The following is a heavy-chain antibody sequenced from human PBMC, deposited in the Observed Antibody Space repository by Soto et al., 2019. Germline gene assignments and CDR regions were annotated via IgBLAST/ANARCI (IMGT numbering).Heavy chain of an antibody. CDR2: ISGSSSYI. Sequence: EVQLVESGGGLVKPGGSLRLSCAASGFSLNIYSMNWVRQAPGKGLEWVSSISGSSSYIYYTDSVRGRFTISRDNAKNSLYLQMNSLRAEDTAVYYCARGREYDFWSGYYKPVAFDMWGQGTKVTVSS. CDR3: ARGREYDFWSGYYKPVAFDM. D-gene: IGHD3-3*01. J-gene: IGHJ3*02. CDR1: GFSLNIYS. V-gene: IGHV3-21*01.